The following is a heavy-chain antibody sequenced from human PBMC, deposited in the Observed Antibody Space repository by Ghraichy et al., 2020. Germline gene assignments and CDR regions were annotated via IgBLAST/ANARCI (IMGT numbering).Heavy chain of an antibody. D-gene: IGHD3-3*01. CDR3: ARDFFWSGYYPYFDY. Sequence: GESLRLSCAASGFTFRSSWLSWVRQAPGKGLEWVANIKPDGSEKYYVDSVKGRFTISRDNANNLLYLQMNSLRAEDTAVYYCARDFFWSGYYPYFDYWGQGTLVTVSS. CDR1: GFTFRSSW. V-gene: IGHV3-7*01. CDR2: IKPDGSEK. J-gene: IGHJ4*02.